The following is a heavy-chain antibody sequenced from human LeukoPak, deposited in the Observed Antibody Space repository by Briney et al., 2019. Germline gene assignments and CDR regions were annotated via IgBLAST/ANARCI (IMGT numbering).Heavy chain of an antibody. Sequence: GGSLRLSCTASGFISGDYSMSWGPEAPRKGLEWVVRIKRKSDGGTTDYAAPVKGRFTISRDDSKNTLYLQMNSLKSEDTAVYYCTTELDVRPNHYWGQGTLVTVSS. CDR2: IKRKSDGGTT. J-gene: IGHJ4*02. CDR3: TTELDVRPNHY. D-gene: IGHD1-14*01. CDR1: GFISGDYS. V-gene: IGHV3-15*01.